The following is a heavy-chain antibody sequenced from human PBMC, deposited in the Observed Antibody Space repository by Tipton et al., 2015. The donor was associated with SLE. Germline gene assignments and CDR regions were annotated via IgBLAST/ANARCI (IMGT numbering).Heavy chain of an antibody. Sequence: TLSLTCTVSGDSISSSDSYFWSWVRQPAGKGLGLEWIGRMFPSGRTNYNPSLKTRVTISLDTSKNQFSLKLTSVTAADTAVYYCARGEGGLQPKFLDFWGTGTTVTVSS. D-gene: IGHD3-16*01. J-gene: IGHJ6*04. CDR3: ARGEGGLQPKFLDF. V-gene: IGHV4-61*02. CDR2: MFPSGRT. CDR1: GDSISSSDSYF.